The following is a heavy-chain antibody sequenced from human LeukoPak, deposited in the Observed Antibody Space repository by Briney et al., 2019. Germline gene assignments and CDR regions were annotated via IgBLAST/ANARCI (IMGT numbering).Heavy chain of an antibody. D-gene: IGHD4-17*01. CDR2: ISWDVGST. J-gene: IGHJ6*02. CDR3: AKGNGEQGYYYYYGMDV. Sequence: GGSLRLSCAASGFTFDDYTMHWVRQAPGKGLEWVSLISWDVGSTHYADSVKGRFTISRDNSKNSLYLQMNSLRTEDTALYYCAKGNGEQGYYYYYGMDVWGQGTTVTVSS. CDR1: GFTFDDYT. V-gene: IGHV3-43*01.